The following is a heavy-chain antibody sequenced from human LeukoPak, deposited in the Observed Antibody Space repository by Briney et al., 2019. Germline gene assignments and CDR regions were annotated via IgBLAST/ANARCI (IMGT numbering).Heavy chain of an antibody. J-gene: IGHJ4*02. CDR3: ARVSAYKARAAAYFDY. D-gene: IGHD2-2*01. CDR2: IIPIFGTA. Sequence: SVKVSCKASGYTFTSYGISWVRQAPGQGLEWMGGIIPIFGTANYAQRFQGRVTITADESTSTAYMELSSLRSEDTAVYYCARVSAYKARAAAYFDYWGQGTLVTVSS. V-gene: IGHV1-69*13. CDR1: GYTFTSYG.